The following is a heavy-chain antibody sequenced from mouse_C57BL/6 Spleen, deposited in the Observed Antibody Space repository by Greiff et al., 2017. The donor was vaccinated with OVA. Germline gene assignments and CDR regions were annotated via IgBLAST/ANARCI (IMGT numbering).Heavy chain of an antibody. J-gene: IGHJ1*03. CDR1: GYTFTSYG. D-gene: IGHD1-1*01. CDR3: ARSGHVITRGLYFGV. V-gene: IGHV1-81*01. Sequence: QVQLQQSGAELARPGASVKLSCKASGYTFTSYGISWVKQRTGQGLEWIGEIYPRSGNTYYNEKFKGKATLTADKSSSTAYMELRSLTSEHSAVYFWARSGHVITRGLYFGVWGTGTTVTVSS. CDR2: IYPRSGNT.